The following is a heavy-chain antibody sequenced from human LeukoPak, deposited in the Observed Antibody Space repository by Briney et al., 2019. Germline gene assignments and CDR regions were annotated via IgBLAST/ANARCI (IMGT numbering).Heavy chain of an antibody. CDR3: AADSVDTAMARGHGFDP. CDR1: GFTFTSSA. D-gene: IGHD5-18*01. J-gene: IGHJ5*02. CDR2: IVVGSGNT. V-gene: IGHV1-58*02. Sequence: GASVTVSCKASGFTFTSSAMQWVRQARGQRLEWIGWIVVGSGNTNYAQKFQERVTITRDMSTSTAYMELSSLRSEDTAVYYCAADSVDTAMARGHGFDPWGQGTLVTVSS.